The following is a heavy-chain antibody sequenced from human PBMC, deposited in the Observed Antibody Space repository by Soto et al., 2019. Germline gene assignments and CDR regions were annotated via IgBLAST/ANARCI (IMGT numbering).Heavy chain of an antibody. D-gene: IGHD3-10*01. CDR1: GYMFTSYG. CDR3: ARFNGSGTNYYMDV. J-gene: IGHJ6*03. V-gene: IGHV1-18*01. Sequence: QVQLVQSGAELKKPGASAKVSCKASGYMFTSYGISWVRQAPGQGLEWMAWISVNNGNTNYAQKFQGRVTMTTDTSTNTAHMALRSLRYDDTAVYYCARFNGSGTNYYMDVWGKGTTVIVSS. CDR2: ISVNNGNT.